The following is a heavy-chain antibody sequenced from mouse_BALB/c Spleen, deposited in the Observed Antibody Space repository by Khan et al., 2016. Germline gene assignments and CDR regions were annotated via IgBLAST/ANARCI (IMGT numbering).Heavy chain of an antibody. CDR2: IWGDGRT. J-gene: IGHJ3*01. V-gene: IGHV2-6-7*01. Sequence: QVQLKESGPGLVAPSQSLSITCTVSGFSLTGYGVNWVRQPPGKGLEWLGQIWGDGRTDYNSALKSRVSISKDNSKSQVSLKMNSMQTDDNANYYCTSDYDGFAYWGQGTLVIVSA. CDR3: TSDYDGFAY. CDR1: GFSLTGYG. D-gene: IGHD2-12*01.